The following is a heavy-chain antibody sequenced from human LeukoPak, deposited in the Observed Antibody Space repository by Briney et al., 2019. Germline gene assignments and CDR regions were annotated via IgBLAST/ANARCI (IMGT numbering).Heavy chain of an antibody. CDR2: ISGSGGST. J-gene: IGHJ5*02. Sequence: HPGGSLRLSCAASGFTFSSYAMSWVRQAPGKGLEWVSAISGSGGSTYYADSVKGRFTISRDNSKNTLYLQMNSLRAEDTAVYYCAKSFFNPYDFWSGYRKWFDPWGQGTLVTVSS. V-gene: IGHV3-23*01. CDR1: GFTFSSYA. D-gene: IGHD3-3*01. CDR3: AKSFFNPYDFWSGYRKWFDP.